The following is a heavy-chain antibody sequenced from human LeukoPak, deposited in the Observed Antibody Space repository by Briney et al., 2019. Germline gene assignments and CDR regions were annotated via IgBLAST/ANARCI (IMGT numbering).Heavy chain of an antibody. Sequence: GGSLRLSCAVSGFTFSSYAMSWVRQAPGKGLEWVSAISGSGGSTYYADSVKGRFTISRDNSKNTLYLQMNSLRAEDTAVYYCAKDDPVAGTPGYFDYWGQGTLVTVSS. CDR3: AKDDPVAGTPGYFDY. CDR1: GFTFSSYA. CDR2: ISGSGGST. V-gene: IGHV3-23*01. J-gene: IGHJ4*02. D-gene: IGHD6-19*01.